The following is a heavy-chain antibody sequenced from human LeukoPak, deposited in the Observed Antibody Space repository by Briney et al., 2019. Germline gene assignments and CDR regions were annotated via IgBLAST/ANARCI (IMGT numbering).Heavy chain of an antibody. J-gene: IGHJ3*02. CDR2: ISGSGGST. V-gene: IGHV3-23*01. D-gene: IGHD2-2*01. CDR3: AKGHLYQLDI. CDR1: GFTFSTYA. Sequence: GGSLRLSCAASGFTFSTYAMGWVRQAPGKELQWVSAISGSGGSTYYADSVKGRFTISRDNSKNTLYLQMNSLRAEDTAVYYCAKGHLYQLDIWGQGTMVTVSS.